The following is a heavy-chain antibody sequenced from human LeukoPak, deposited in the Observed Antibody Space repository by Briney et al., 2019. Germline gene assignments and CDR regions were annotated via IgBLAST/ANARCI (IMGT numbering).Heavy chain of an antibody. D-gene: IGHD2-2*01. CDR3: ARGHIVVPAADAFDI. Sequence: ASVKVSCKASRGTFSSYAISWVRQAPGQGLEWMGGIIPIFGTANYAQKFQGRVTITADESTSTAYMELSSLRSEDTAVYYCARGHIVVPAADAFDIWGQGTMVTVSS. CDR1: RGTFSSYA. V-gene: IGHV1-69*13. J-gene: IGHJ3*02. CDR2: IIPIFGTA.